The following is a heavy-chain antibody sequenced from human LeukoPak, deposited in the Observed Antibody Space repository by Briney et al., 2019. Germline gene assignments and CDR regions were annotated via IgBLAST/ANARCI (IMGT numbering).Heavy chain of an antibody. CDR3: ASSPPFQDIVLMVYAWQFDY. CDR1: GYTFTSYA. J-gene: IGHJ4*02. CDR2: INAGNGNT. D-gene: IGHD2-8*01. Sequence: GASAKVSCKASGYTFTSYAMHWVRQAPGQRLEWMGWINAGNGNTKYSQKFQGRVTITRDTSASTAYMELSSLRSEDTAVYYCASSPPFQDIVLMVYAWQFDYWGQGTLVTVSS. V-gene: IGHV1-3*01.